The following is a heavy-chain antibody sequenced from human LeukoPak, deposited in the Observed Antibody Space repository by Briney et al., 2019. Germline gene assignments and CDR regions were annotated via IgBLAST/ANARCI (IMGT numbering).Heavy chain of an antibody. D-gene: IGHD3-10*01. J-gene: IGHJ4*02. V-gene: IGHV3-48*01. CDR3: ARDQGATLVRGVTPYLDY. CDR1: GFPLSSYS. Sequence: PGGSLRLSCAASGFPLSSYSINWVRQAPGKGLEWVSYINIDSITVNYADSVKGRFTISRDNAKNMVFLQMNSLRTEDTAVYYCARDQGATLVRGVTPYLDYWGQGTLVSVSS. CDR2: INIDSITV.